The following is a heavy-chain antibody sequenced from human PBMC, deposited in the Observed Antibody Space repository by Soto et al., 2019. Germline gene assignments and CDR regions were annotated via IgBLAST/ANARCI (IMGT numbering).Heavy chain of an antibody. J-gene: IGHJ6*02. CDR3: ARQPSYYDSSGYSYYYYYYGMDV. CDR2: IDPSDSYT. CDR1: GYSFTSYW. Sequence: GESLKIACKGSGYSFTSYWISWVRQMPGKGLEWMGRIDPSDSYTNYSPSFQGHVTISADRSISTAYLQWSSLKASDTAMYYCARQPSYYDSSGYSYYYYYYGMDVWGQGTTVTVSS. V-gene: IGHV5-10-1*01. D-gene: IGHD3-22*01.